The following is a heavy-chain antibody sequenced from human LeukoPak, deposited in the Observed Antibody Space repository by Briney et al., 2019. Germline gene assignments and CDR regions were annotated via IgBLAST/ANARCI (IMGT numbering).Heavy chain of an antibody. V-gene: IGHV3-23*01. Sequence: GGSLRLSCAASGFTFSSYSMNWVRQAPGKGLEWVSSISGSGGSTQYAPSVQGRFTISRDNSKNTLYLQMNSLRAEDTAVYYCAKDPNGDYIGAFDIWGQGTMVTVSS. D-gene: IGHD4-17*01. CDR1: GFTFSSYS. CDR3: AKDPNGDYIGAFDI. CDR2: ISGSGGST. J-gene: IGHJ3*02.